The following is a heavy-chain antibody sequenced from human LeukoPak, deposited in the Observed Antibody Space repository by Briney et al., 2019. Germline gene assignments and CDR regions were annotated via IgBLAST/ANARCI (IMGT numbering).Heavy chain of an antibody. CDR1: EFTFSSYA. V-gene: IGHV3-64*01. CDR3: AREMGYCSSTSCPTDY. Sequence: GGSLRLSCAASEFTFSSYAMHWVRQAPGKGLEYVSAISSNGGSTYYANSVKGRFTISRDNSKNTLYLQMGSLRAEDMAVYYCAREMGYCSSTSCPTDYWGQGTLVTVSS. J-gene: IGHJ4*02. CDR2: ISSNGGST. D-gene: IGHD2-2*01.